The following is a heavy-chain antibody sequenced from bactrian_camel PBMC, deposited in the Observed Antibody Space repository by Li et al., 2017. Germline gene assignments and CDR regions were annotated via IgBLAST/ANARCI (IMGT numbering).Heavy chain of an antibody. V-gene: IGHV3S53*01. D-gene: IGHD2*01. J-gene: IGHJ4*01. CDR2: IAGDGRT. Sequence: VQLVESGGGSVQAGGSLRLSCVASGYTLPMNMGWFRRLPGQEREGVAAIAGDGRTNYADSVKGRFTISRDGAKNTLYLQMNSLAPEDTGMYYCAADPLRWGRTCRSRFPYYGQGTQVTVS. CDR1: GYTLPMN.